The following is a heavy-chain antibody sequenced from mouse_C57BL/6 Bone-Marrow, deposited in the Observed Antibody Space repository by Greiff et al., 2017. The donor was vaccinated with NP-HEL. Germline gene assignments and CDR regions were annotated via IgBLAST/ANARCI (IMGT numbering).Heavy chain of an antibody. J-gene: IGHJ2*01. CDR3: ARKIIRFFDY. Sequence: VQLQQPGAELVKPGASVKLSCKASGYTFTSYWMQWVKQRPGQGLEWIGEIDPSDSYTNYNQKFKGKATLTVDTSSSTAYMQLSSLTSEDSAVYYCARKIIRFFDYWSQGTTLTVSS. CDR1: GYTFTSYW. CDR2: IDPSDSYT. V-gene: IGHV1-50*01.